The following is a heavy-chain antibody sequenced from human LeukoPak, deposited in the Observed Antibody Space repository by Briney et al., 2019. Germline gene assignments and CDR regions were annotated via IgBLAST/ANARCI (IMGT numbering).Heavy chain of an antibody. J-gene: IGHJ4*02. CDR3: ARDGSGWYVFDY. D-gene: IGHD6-19*01. CDR1: GFTFSSYE. V-gene: IGHV3-48*03. CDR2: ISSSGSTI. Sequence: GSLRLSCAASGFTFSSYEMNWVRQAPGKGLEWVSYISSSGSTIYYADSVKGRFTISRDNAKNSLYPQMNSLRAEDTAVYYCARDGSGWYVFDYWGQGTLVTVSS.